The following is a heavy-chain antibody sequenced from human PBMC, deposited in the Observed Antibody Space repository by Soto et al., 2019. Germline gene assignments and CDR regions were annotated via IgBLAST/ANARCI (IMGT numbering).Heavy chain of an antibody. D-gene: IGHD6-6*01. CDR3: TCTRTYSSSPYYYYYYMDV. CDR2: IRSKANSYAT. V-gene: IGHV3-73*01. J-gene: IGHJ6*03. Sequence: GGSLRLSCAASGFTFSGSAMHWVRQASGKGLEWVGRIRSKANSYATAYAASVKGRFTISRDDSKNTAYLQMNSLKTEDTAVYYCTCTRTYSSSPYYYYYYMDVWGKGTTVTVSS. CDR1: GFTFSGSA.